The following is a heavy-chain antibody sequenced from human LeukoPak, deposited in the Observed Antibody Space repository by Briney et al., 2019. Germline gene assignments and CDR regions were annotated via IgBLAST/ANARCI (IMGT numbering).Heavy chain of an antibody. V-gene: IGHV5-51*01. CDR2: IYPGNSDT. Sequence: GESLKISCKGSGYSYTTYWIAWVRQMPGKGLEWMGIIYPGNSDTRYSPSFQGQVTISADKSTSTANLQWSSLKASDTAMYYCARSGGNYYSIWGQGTMVTVSS. J-gene: IGHJ3*02. CDR1: GYSYTTYW. CDR3: ARSGGNYYSI. D-gene: IGHD1-26*01.